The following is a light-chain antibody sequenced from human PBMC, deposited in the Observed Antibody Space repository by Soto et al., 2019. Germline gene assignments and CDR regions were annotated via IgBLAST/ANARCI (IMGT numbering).Light chain of an antibody. CDR2: DNN. Sequence: QSVLTQPPSVSGAPGQRVSISCTGGSSNIGAGFDVQWYQQLPGTAPKLLMSDNNNRPSGVPDRFSGSKSGTSASLAITWLQADDEADYYCQSYDTSLRALVFGGGTKLTVL. J-gene: IGLJ2*01. V-gene: IGLV1-40*01. CDR1: SSNIGAGFD. CDR3: QSYDTSLRALV.